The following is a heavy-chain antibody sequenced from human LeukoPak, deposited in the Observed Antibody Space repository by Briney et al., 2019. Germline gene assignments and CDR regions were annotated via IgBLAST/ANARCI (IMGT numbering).Heavy chain of an antibody. CDR1: GFTFSSYG. J-gene: IGHJ6*02. CDR2: IWYDGSNK. CDR3: ARVPDYYYGMDV. Sequence: PGRSLRLSCAASGFTFSSYGMHWVRQAPGKGLEWVAVIWYDGSNKYYADSVKGRFTISRDNAKNTLYLQMNSLRAEDTAVYYCARVPDYYYGMDVWGQGTTVTVSS. V-gene: IGHV3-33*01.